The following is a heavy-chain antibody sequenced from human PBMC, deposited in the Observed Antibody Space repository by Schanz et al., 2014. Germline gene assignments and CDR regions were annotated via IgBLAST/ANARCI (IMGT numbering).Heavy chain of an antibody. CDR3: AKYRGYYRVSGSYRELEY. J-gene: IGHJ4*02. V-gene: IGHV3-23*04. CDR2: INTGGDST. CDR1: GFTFTNYA. Sequence: EVQLVESGGGLVQPGGSLRLSCTASGFTFTNYAMSWVRQAPGKGLEWVSSINTGGDSTYYADSVKGRFTISRDNSKNTLYLQMNSLRPEDTAVYYCAKYRGYYRVSGSYRELEYWGQGTLVTVSS. D-gene: IGHD3-10*01.